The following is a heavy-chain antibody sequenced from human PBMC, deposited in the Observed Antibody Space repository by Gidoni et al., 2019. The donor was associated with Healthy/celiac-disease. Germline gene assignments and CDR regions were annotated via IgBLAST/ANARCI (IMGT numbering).Heavy chain of an antibody. V-gene: IGHV4-34*01. Sequence: QVQLQQWGAGLLKPSETLSLTCAVYGGSFSGYYWSWIRQPPGKGLEWIGEINHSGSTNYNPSLKSRVTISVDTSKNQFSLKLSSVTAADTAVYYCARGPRASYGGNSGYRPRNWYFDLWGRGTLVTVSS. CDR2: INHSGST. D-gene: IGHD6-13*01. CDR1: GGSFSGYY. J-gene: IGHJ2*01. CDR3: ARGPRASYGGNSGYRPRNWYFDL.